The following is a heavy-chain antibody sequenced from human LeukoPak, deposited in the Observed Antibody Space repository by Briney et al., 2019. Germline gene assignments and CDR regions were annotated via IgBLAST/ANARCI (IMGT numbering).Heavy chain of an antibody. CDR1: GLTFSSYT. D-gene: IGHD5-12*01. CDR3: ATVTKVDIDY. V-gene: IGHV3-30*04. CDR2: VSVEGNGR. Sequence: QSGGSLKLSCAASGLTFSSYTMYGFRQPPGRGLEWVASVSVEGNGRYFPGSVEGRFTISRDNSKNSVFLQMNNVRHEDTAIYFCATVTKVDIDYWGQGTVVTVSS. J-gene: IGHJ4*02.